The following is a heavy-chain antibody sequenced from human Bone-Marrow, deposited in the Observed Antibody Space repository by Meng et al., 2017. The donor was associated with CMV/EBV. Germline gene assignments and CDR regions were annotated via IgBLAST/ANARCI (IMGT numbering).Heavy chain of an antibody. D-gene: IGHD7-27*01. J-gene: IGHJ4*02. CDR2: INPNNGGT. CDR1: GYTFTGHF. Sequence: SCKASGYTFTGHFMHWVRQAPGQGLEWMGWINPNNGGTNYAQKFQGRVTMTRDTFISTAYMELNYLTSDDTAVYYCARGTGGSWFDYWGQGTLVTVSS. CDR3: ARGTGGSWFDY. V-gene: IGHV1-2*02.